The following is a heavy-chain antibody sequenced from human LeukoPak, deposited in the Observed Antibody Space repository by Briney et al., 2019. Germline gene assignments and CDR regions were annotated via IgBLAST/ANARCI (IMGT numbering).Heavy chain of an antibody. CDR3: ARRARTYASGWMIDY. D-gene: IGHD6-19*01. CDR1: GYTFTHYW. Sequence: GESLMISCKGSGYTFTHYWIGWVRQMPAKSLEWRGIIYPGDSDTSYSPSFQGQVTISADRSITTAYLQWSSLKASDTAMYYCARRARTYASGWMIDYWGQGTLVTVSS. CDR2: IYPGDSDT. V-gene: IGHV5-51*01. J-gene: IGHJ4*02.